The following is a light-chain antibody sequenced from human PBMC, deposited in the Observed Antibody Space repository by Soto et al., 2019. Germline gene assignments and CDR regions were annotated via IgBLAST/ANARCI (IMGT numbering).Light chain of an antibody. CDR2: AAS. V-gene: IGKV1-5*01. J-gene: IGKJ1*01. CDR1: QSISSY. Sequence: DIQITQSPSSLSASVGDRVTITCRPSQSISSYLNWYQQKPGKAPKLLIYAASSLQSGVPSRFSGSGSGTEFTLTISSLQPDDFATYYCQQYNSYRTFGQGTKVDIK. CDR3: QQYNSYRT.